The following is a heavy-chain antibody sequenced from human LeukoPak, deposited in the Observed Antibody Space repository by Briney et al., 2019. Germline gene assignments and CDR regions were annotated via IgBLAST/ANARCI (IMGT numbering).Heavy chain of an antibody. V-gene: IGHV3-30*14. CDR2: ISYDGSNK. J-gene: IGHJ4*02. CDR3: ARRSSSWYAFDY. Sequence: GRSLRLSCAASGFTFSSYAMHWVRQAPGKGLEWVAVISYDGSNKYYADSVKGRFTISRDNSKNTLYLQMDSLRPEDMAVYYCARRSSSWYAFDYWGQGTLVTVSS. CDR1: GFTFSSYA. D-gene: IGHD6-13*01.